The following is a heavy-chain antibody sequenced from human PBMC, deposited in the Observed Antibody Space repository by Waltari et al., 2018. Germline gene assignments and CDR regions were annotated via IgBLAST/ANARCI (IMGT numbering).Heavy chain of an antibody. CDR2: IEHSGTT. CDR3: ARGLKYGSGSYGVDY. D-gene: IGHD3-10*01. CDR1: GGSISSSNW. Sequence: QVQLQESGPGLVKPSGTLSLTCAVSGGSISSSNWWSWVRQPPGKGLEWIGEIEHSGTTHPNPSLKSRFTISVDKSKNQFCLKLSAVTAADKAVYYCARGLKYGSGSYGVDYWGQGTLVTVSS. V-gene: IGHV4-4*02. J-gene: IGHJ4*02.